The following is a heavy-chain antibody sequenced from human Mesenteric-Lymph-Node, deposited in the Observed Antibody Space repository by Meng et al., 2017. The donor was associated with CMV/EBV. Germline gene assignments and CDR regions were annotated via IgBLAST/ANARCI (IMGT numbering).Heavy chain of an antibody. V-gene: IGHV3-20*04. J-gene: IGHJ6*02. CDR2: INWNGGST. CDR3: ARDPDCSSTSCPTNNYYGMDV. D-gene: IGHD2-2*01. Sequence: GESLKISCAASGFTFDDYGMSWVRQAPGKGLEWVSGINWNGGSTGYADSVKGRFTISRDHAKNSLYLQMNSLRAEDTALYYCARDPDCSSTSCPTNNYYGMDVWGQGTTVTVSS. CDR1: GFTFDDYG.